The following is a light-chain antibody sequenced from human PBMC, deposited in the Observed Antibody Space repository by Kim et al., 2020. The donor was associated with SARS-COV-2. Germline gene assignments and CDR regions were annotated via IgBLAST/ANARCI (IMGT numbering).Light chain of an antibody. CDR1: NSNIGSNH. CDR2: RNY. V-gene: IGLV1-47*01. Sequence: GQRVTISCPESNSNIGSNHVYWYQQVPGTAPKLLIYRNYQRPSRVPDRFSGSKSGTAASLAISGLRSEDEADYYCATWDDGLSGVVFGGGTQLTVL. CDR3: ATWDDGLSGVV. J-gene: IGLJ2*01.